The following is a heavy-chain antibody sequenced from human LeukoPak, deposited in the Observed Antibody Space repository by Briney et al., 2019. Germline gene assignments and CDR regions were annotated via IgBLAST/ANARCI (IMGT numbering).Heavy chain of an antibody. CDR2: IYPGDSDT. CDR3: ARVGDIVVVPAAGFDY. CDR1: GYSFTSYW. Sequence: PGESLKISCKGSGYSFTSYWIGWVRQMPGKGLEWMGIIYPGDSDTRYSPSFQGQVTISADKSISTAYLQWSSLKASDTAMYYCARVGDIVVVPAAGFDYWGQGTLVTVSS. V-gene: IGHV5-51*01. D-gene: IGHD2-2*01. J-gene: IGHJ4*02.